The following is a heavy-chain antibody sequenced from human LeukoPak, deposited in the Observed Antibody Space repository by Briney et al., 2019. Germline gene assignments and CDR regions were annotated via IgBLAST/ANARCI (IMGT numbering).Heavy chain of an antibody. D-gene: IGHD3-22*01. CDR2: ISGSGGST. J-gene: IGHJ4*02. CDR3: AKDRWSSYYYDSSGYAFDY. Sequence: GGSLRLSCAASGFTFSSYAMSWVRQAPGKGLEWVSAISGSGGSTYYADSVKGRFTISRDNSKNTLYLKMNSLRAEDTAVYYCAKDRWSSYYYDSSGYAFDYWGQGTLVTVSS. CDR1: GFTFSSYA. V-gene: IGHV3-23*01.